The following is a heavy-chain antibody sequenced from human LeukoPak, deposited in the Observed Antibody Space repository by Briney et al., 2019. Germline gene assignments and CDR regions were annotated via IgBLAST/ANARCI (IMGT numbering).Heavy chain of an antibody. CDR2: IYYSGST. J-gene: IGHJ3*02. Sequence: SETLSLTCTVSGGTISSYYWSWIRQPPGKGLEWIGYIYYSGSTNYNPSLKSRVTISVDTSKNQCSLKLSSVTAADTAVYYCARDPLSIAARRGAFDIWGQGTMVTVSS. CDR1: GGTISSYY. D-gene: IGHD6-6*01. CDR3: ARDPLSIAARRGAFDI. V-gene: IGHV4-59*01.